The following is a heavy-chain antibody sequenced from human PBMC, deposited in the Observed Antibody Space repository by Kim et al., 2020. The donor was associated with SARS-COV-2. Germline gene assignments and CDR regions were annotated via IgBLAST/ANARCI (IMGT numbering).Heavy chain of an antibody. J-gene: IGHJ4*02. CDR3: ARGVRFDY. CDR1: GGSFSGYY. V-gene: IGHV4-34*01. CDR2: INHSGST. Sequence: SETLSLTCAVYGGSFSGYYWSWIRQHPGKGLEWIGEINHSGSTNYNPSLKSRVTISVDTSKNQFSLKLSSVTAADTAVYYCARGVRFDYWGQGTLVTVSS.